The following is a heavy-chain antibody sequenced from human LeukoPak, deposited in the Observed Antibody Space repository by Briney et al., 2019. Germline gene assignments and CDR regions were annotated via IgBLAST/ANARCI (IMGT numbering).Heavy chain of an antibody. CDR2: IKQDGSEK. J-gene: IGHJ4*02. V-gene: IGHV3-7*03. CDR3: ARDPVSREDYGGNPEDY. CDR1: AFIFSGHW. D-gene: IGHD4-23*01. Sequence: GGSLRLSCEGSAFIFSGHWMNWVRQTPGKGLEWVANIKQDGSEKYYVDSVKGRFTISRDNAKNSLYLQMNSLRAEDTAVYYCARDPVSREDYGGNPEDYWGQGTLVTVSS.